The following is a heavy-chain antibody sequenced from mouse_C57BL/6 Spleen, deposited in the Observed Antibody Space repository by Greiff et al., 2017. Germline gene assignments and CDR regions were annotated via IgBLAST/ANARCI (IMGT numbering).Heavy chain of an antibody. CDR1: GYTFTSYG. V-gene: IGHV1-81*01. CDR2: IYPRSGNT. CDR3: ARAIPNWYFDV. J-gene: IGHJ1*03. Sequence: QVHVKQSGAELARPGASVKLSCKASGYTFTSYGISWVKQRTGQGLEWIGEIYPRSGNTYYNEKFKGKATLTADKSSSTAYMELRSLTSEDSAVYFCARAIPNWYFDVWGTGTTVTVSS.